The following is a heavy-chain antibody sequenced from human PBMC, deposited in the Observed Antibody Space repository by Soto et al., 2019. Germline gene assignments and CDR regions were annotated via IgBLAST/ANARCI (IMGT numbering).Heavy chain of an antibody. CDR3: AKDFGSGSAVKSIAAAGTDY. CDR1: GFTFISYG. J-gene: IGHJ4*02. CDR2: ISYDGSNK. D-gene: IGHD6-13*01. Sequence: GGSLRLSCAASGFTFISYGMHWVRQAPGKGLEWVAVISYDGSNKYYADSVKGRFTISRDNSKNTLYLQMNSLRAEDTAVYYCAKDFGSGSAVKSIAAAGTDYWGQGTLVTVSS. V-gene: IGHV3-30*18.